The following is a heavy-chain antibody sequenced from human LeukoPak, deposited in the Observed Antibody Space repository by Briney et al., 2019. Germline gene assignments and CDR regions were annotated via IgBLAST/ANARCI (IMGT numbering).Heavy chain of an antibody. D-gene: IGHD2-2*01. CDR3: ATHCSGTTCHRDY. CDR2: IQYDGSYK. V-gene: IGHV3-30*02. Sequence: HPGGSLRLSCAASGFTFSSSAMHWVRQAPGKGLECVAFIQYDGSYKHYSDSVKGRFTISRDNSKNTMYLEMNSLRAEDTAVYYCATHCSGTTCHRDYWGQGTLVTVSS. CDR1: GFTFSSSA. J-gene: IGHJ4*02.